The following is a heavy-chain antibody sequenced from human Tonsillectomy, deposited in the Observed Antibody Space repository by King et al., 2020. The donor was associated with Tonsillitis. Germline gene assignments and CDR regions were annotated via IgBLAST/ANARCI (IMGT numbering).Heavy chain of an antibody. J-gene: IGHJ4*02. D-gene: IGHD6-13*01. V-gene: IGHV2-5*02. CDR1: GFSLSTGGVG. CDR2: IYWDDDK. CDR3: SHRLRGYAAAGPALEY. Sequence: VTLQESGPTLVKPTQTLTLTCTFSGFSLSTGGVGVGWIRQPPGKALEWLALIYWDDDKRYSPSLKSRLTITKDTSKNQVVLTMTNMDPVDTATYYCSHRLRGYAAAGPALEYWGQGILVTVSS.